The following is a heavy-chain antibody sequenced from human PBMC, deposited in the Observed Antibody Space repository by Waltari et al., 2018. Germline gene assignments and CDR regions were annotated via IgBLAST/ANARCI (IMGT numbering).Heavy chain of an antibody. J-gene: IGHJ4*02. CDR1: GFPVSSHY. CDR3: ASRGGSYWGHFDY. CDR2: IYSGGST. D-gene: IGHD1-26*01. V-gene: IGHV3-53*02. Sequence: EVQLVETGGGLIQPGGSLSLSCSASGFPVSSHYMSWVRQAPGKGLEWVSVIYSGGSTYYADSVKGRFTISRDNSKNTLYLQMNSLRAEDTAVYYCASRGGSYWGHFDYWGQGTLVTVSS.